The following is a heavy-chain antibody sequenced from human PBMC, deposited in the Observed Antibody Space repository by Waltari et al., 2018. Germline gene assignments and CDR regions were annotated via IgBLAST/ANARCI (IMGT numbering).Heavy chain of an antibody. CDR1: GDSINNYY. CDR3: ARRYDFWSSYPLDY. V-gene: IGHV4-59*01. Sequence: QVQLQESGPGLVKPSESLSLTCAVSGDSINNYYWAWIRQSPGKELEWIGYIAYNGRTNYNPSLRSRVTISVDTSKTRFSLKLSSVTAADTAVYYCARRYDFWSSYPLDYWGQGTLVTVSS. CDR2: IAYNGRT. J-gene: IGHJ4*02. D-gene: IGHD3-3*01.